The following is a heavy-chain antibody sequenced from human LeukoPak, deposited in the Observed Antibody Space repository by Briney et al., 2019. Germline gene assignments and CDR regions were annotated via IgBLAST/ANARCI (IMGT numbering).Heavy chain of an antibody. CDR1: GGSISSGDYY. J-gene: IGHJ5*02. V-gene: IGHV4-30-4*01. CDR3: AREEWFDP. CDR2: IYNSGST. Sequence: SETLSLTCTVSGGSISSGDYYWSWIRQPPGKGLEWIGYIYNSGSTYYNPSLKSRVTMSVDTSKNQFSLKLSSVTAADTAVYYCAREEWFDPWGQGTLVTVSS.